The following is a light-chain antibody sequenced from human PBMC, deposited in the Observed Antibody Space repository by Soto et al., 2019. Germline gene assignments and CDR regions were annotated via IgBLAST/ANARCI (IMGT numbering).Light chain of an antibody. CDR3: QQYDSSPWT. J-gene: IGKJ1*01. CDR1: QSVSSSY. Sequence: EIVLTQSPGTLSLSPRERATLSCRASQSVSSSYLAWYQQKPGQAPRLLIYCASGRATGIPDRFSGSGSGTGFNLSISRLEPEHFAVYDCQQYDSSPWTFGQGTKV. V-gene: IGKV3-20*01. CDR2: CAS.